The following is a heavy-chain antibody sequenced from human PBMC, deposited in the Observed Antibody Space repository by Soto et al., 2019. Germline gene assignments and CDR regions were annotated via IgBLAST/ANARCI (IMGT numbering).Heavy chain of an antibody. CDR3: ASHLIMPGTRGFDH. J-gene: IGHJ4*02. V-gene: IGHV4-4*02. CDR2: ISHWGSR. D-gene: IGHD6-13*01. Sequence: QVQLVESGGGLVKPGGSLRLSCEVSGLPFTGAWLSWVRQAPGKGLEWIGEISHWGSRNYNPSLRSRLIISLDESNSQFSLRLTSVTAADTAVYYCASHLIMPGTRGFDHWGQGTLVTVSS. CDR1: GLPFTGAW.